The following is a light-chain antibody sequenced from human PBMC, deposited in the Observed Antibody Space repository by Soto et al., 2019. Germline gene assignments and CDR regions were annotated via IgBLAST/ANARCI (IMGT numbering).Light chain of an antibody. CDR3: QQYSVWPLT. J-gene: IGKJ4*01. V-gene: IGKV3D-15*01. CDR1: QSVSSN. Sequence: EIVLTHSPATLSVSPGEGASLSSRASQSVSSNLAWYQQKPGQPPRLLIFGASTRATGIPARFSGSGSEAEFTLTISSLQSEDFAVYYCQQYSVWPLTFGGGTKVDIK. CDR2: GAS.